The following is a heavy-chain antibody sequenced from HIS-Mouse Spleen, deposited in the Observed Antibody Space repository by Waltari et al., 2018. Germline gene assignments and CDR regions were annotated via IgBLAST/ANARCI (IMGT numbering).Heavy chain of an antibody. D-gene: IGHD6-19*01. J-gene: IGHJ4*02. V-gene: IGHV1-2*02. CDR1: GYTFTGYY. Sequence: QVQLVQSGAEVKKPGASVKVSCKASGYTFTGYYMHWVRQAPGQGLEWMGWINPKSGGTTYAKKFQGRVTMTRDTSISTAYMELSRLRSDDTAVYYCASDTIAVAGLTRDYWGQGTLVTVSS. CDR2: INPKSGGT. CDR3: ASDTIAVAGLTRDY.